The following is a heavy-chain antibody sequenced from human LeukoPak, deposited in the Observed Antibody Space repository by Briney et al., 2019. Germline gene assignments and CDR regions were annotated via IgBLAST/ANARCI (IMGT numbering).Heavy chain of an antibody. V-gene: IGHV3-74*01. D-gene: IGHD3-22*01. CDR3: AREPDYYDSRGDAFDI. Sequence: GGSLRLSCAASGFTFSSHWMHWVRQAPGKGLVWVARINTDGSTRNYADSVKGRFTISRDSAKSTLNLQMNSLRAEDTAVYYCAREPDYYDSRGDAFDIWGQGAMVTVSS. CDR1: GFTFSSHW. J-gene: IGHJ3*02. CDR2: INTDGSTR.